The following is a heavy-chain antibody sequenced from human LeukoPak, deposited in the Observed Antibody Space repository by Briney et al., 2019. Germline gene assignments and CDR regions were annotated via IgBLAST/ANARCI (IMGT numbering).Heavy chain of an antibody. CDR3: ARGGSSSWYGESNWFDP. CDR1: GGSFSGYY. CDR2: INHSGST. Sequence: PSETLSLTCAVYGGSFSGYYWSWIRQPPGKGLEWIGEINHSGSTNYNPSLKSRVTISVDTSKNQFSLKLSSVTAADTAVYYCARGGSSSWYGESNWFDPWGQGTLVTVSS. V-gene: IGHV4-34*01. J-gene: IGHJ5*02. D-gene: IGHD6-13*01.